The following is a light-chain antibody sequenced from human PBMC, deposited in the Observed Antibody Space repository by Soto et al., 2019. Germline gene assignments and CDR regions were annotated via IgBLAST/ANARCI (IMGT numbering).Light chain of an antibody. V-gene: IGKV1-9*01. CDR3: QQLNNYPRT. CDR2: AAS. CDR1: QAISSY. J-gene: IGKJ1*01. Sequence: IQLTQSPSSLSASVGDRVTITCRASQAISSYLAWYQQKPGKAPNLLIYAASTLQSGVPSRFSGSGSGTDFTLTISSLQPEDFATYYCQQLNNYPRTFGQGTKVDIK.